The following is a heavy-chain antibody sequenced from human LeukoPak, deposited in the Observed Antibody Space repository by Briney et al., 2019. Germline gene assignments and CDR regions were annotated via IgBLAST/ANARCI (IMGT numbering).Heavy chain of an antibody. CDR1: GYTFTSYD. Sequence: APVKVSCKASGYTFTSYDINWARQATGQGLEWMGWMNPYSGNTAYAQKFQGRVTMTRNTSISTAYMELSGLTSEDTAVYYCARGRYSGYGIDSWGQGTLVSVSS. CDR3: ARGRYSGYGIDS. J-gene: IGHJ4*02. D-gene: IGHD5-12*01. V-gene: IGHV1-8*01. CDR2: MNPYSGNT.